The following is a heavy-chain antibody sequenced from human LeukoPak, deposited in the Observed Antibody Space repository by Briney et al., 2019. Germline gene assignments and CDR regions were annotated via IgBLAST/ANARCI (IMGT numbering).Heavy chain of an antibody. V-gene: IGHV3-30-3*01. CDR1: GFTFSSYA. D-gene: IGHD3-10*01. CDR3: VRTMRFGELDSRLSFDY. Sequence: PGRSLRLSCAASGFTFSSYAMHWVRQAPGKGLEWVAVISYDGSNKYYADSVKGRFTISRDYSKNTLYLQMNSLRAEDTAVYYCVRTMRFGELDSRLSFDYWGQGTLVTVSS. J-gene: IGHJ4*02. CDR2: ISYDGSNK.